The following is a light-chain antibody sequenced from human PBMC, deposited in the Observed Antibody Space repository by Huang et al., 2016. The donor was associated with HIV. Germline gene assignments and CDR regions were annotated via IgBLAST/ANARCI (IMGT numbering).Light chain of an antibody. CDR1: QSISST. J-gene: IGKJ1*01. CDR3: QHYNNWPPRT. Sequence: EIVMTQSPASLSVSPGERATLSCRASQSISSTLAWYQHKPGQPPRLLIYCASIRATGIPARFSGSGSGTEFTLTISSLQSEDFAVYYCQHYNNWPPRTFGQGTKVEIK. CDR2: CAS. V-gene: IGKV3-15*01.